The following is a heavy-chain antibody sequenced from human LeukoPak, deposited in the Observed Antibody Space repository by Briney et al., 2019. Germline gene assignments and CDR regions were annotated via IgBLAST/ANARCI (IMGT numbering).Heavy chain of an antibody. CDR1: GGSISSYY. Sequence: SETLSLTCTVSGGSISSYYWSWIRQPPGKGLEWIGSIYSSGSTYYNPSLKSRVTISVDTSKNQFSLKLTSVTAADTAVYYCARGSIAAVFDPWGQGTLVTVSS. J-gene: IGHJ5*02. CDR3: ARGSIAAVFDP. V-gene: IGHV4-39*01. CDR2: IYSSGST. D-gene: IGHD6-13*01.